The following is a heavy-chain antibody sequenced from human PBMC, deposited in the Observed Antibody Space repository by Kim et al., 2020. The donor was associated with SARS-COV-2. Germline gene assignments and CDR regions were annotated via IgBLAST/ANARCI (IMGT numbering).Heavy chain of an antibody. J-gene: IGHJ5*02. CDR2: IYYSGST. Sequence: SETLSLTCTVSGGSISSYYWSWIRQPPGKGLEWIGYIYYSGSTNYNPSLKSRVTISVDTSKNQFSLKLSSVTTADTAVYYCARHLRGWFDPWGQGTLVTVSS. V-gene: IGHV4-59*08. CDR1: GGSISSYY. CDR3: ARHLRGWFDP.